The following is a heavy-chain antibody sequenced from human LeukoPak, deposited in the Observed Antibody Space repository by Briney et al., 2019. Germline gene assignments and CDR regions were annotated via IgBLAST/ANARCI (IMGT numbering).Heavy chain of an antibody. V-gene: IGHV3-23*01. CDR3: AKGYSSGWRTSFAY. CDR2: IISTCCST. CDR1: GFTFSSCA. Sequence: GGSLRLSCAASGFTFSSCAMSWVRQAPGKGLEWVSGIISTCCSTYYADSVKGRFTISRDNSKSTLSLPLDSLRAEDTAVYYCAKGYSSGWRTSFAYWGQGTLVTVSS. J-gene: IGHJ4*02. D-gene: IGHD6-19*01.